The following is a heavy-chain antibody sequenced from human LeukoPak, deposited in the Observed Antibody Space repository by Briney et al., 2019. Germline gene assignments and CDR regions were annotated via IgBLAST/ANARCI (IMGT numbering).Heavy chain of an antibody. CDR1: GFTFSGSA. Sequence: PGGSLRLSCAASGFTFSGSAMHWVRQASGKGLEWVGRIRSKANSYATAYAASVKGRFTISRDNSKNTLYLQMNSLRAEDTAVYYCAKDPALRVAVVVVAAKREGYWGQGTLVTVSS. D-gene: IGHD2-15*01. V-gene: IGHV3-73*01. CDR2: IRSKANSYAT. CDR3: AKDPALRVAVVVVAAKREGY. J-gene: IGHJ4*02.